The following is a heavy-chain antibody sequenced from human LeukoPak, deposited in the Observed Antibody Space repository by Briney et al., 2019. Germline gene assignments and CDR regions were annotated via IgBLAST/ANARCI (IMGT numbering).Heavy chain of an antibody. CDR2: IYYSGST. J-gene: IGHJ6*02. Sequence: PSETLSLTCTASGGSISSYYWSWIRQPPGKGLEWIGYIYYSGSTNYNPSLKSRVTISVDTSKNQFSLKLSSVTAADTAVYYCARSEQLWLLGVYYYGMDVWGQGTTVTVSS. CDR1: GGSISSYY. CDR3: ARSEQLWLLGVYYYGMDV. D-gene: IGHD5-18*01. V-gene: IGHV4-59*08.